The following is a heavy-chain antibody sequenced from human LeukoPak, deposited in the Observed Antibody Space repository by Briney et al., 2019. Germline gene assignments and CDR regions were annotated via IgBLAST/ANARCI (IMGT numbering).Heavy chain of an antibody. V-gene: IGHV1-18*01. J-gene: IGHJ4*02. CDR1: GYTFTSYG. D-gene: IGHD6-19*01. CDR3: AKDRLWGAVASSYYFDY. Sequence: ASVKVSCKASGYTFTSYGISWVRQAPGQGLEWMGWISAYNGNTNYAQKLQGRVTMTTDTSTSTAYMELRSLRSDDTAVYYCAKDRLWGAVASSYYFDYWGQGTLVTVSS. CDR2: ISAYNGNT.